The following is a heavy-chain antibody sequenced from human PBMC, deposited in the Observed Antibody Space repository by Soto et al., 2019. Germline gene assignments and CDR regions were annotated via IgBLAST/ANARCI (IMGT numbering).Heavy chain of an antibody. Sequence: ASVKVSCKASGYTFTSYGISWVRQAPGQGLEWMGWISAYNGNTNYAQKLQGRVTMTTDTSTSTANIEKRSLRSDDTAVYYWARGDGSGSYGAFDIWGQVTMVTVSS. D-gene: IGHD3-10*01. CDR3: ARGDGSGSYGAFDI. J-gene: IGHJ3*02. CDR2: ISAYNGNT. CDR1: GYTFTSYG. V-gene: IGHV1-18*01.